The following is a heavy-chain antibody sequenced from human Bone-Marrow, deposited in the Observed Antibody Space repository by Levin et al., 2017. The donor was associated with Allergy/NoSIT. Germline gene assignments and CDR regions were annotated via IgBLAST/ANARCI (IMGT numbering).Heavy chain of an antibody. CDR2: IYYSGST. CDR3: ARQHGWFGESSPDY. D-gene: IGHD3-10*01. V-gene: IGHV4-39*01. CDR1: GGSVSSGTFY. Sequence: ASETLSLTCSVSGGSVSSGTFYWGWIRQPPGRGLEWIGTIYYSGSTYNPPLRSRVSMSVDTSKNQFSLTLRSVTAADTAVYYCARQHGWFGESSPDYWGQGIQVTVSS. J-gene: IGHJ4*02.